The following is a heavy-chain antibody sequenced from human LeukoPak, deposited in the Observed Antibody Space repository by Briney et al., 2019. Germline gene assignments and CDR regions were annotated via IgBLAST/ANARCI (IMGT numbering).Heavy chain of an antibody. V-gene: IGHV1-18*01. Sequence: ASVKVSCKASGYTFTSYGISWVRRAPGQGLEWMGWISAYNGNTNYAQKLQGRVTMTTDTSTSTAYMELRSLRSDDTAVYYCARGVPAGYSSSWGYYYYYYMDVWGKGTTVTISS. CDR1: GYTFTSYG. CDR2: ISAYNGNT. CDR3: ARGVPAGYSSSWGYYYYYYMDV. D-gene: IGHD6-13*01. J-gene: IGHJ6*03.